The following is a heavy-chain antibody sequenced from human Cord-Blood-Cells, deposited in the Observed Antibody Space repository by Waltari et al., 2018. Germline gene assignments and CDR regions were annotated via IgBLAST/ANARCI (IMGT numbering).Heavy chain of an antibody. CDR2: ISPILGIA. V-gene: IGHV1-69*04. CDR1: GGTFSSYA. D-gene: IGHD2-2*01. Sequence: QVQLVQSGAEVKKPGSSVKVSCKASGGTFSSYAISWVRQAPGQGLEWMGGISPILGIANYAQKCQGRVTITADESTSTAYMELSSLRSEDTAVYYCARGGYCSSTSCPYYFDYWGQGTLVTVSS. J-gene: IGHJ4*02. CDR3: ARGGYCSSTSCPYYFDY.